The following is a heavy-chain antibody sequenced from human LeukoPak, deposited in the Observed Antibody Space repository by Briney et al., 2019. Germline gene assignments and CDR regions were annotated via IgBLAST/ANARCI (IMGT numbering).Heavy chain of an antibody. CDR1: GFTFKDYA. J-gene: IGHJ1*01. Sequence: HPGGSLRLSCAASGFTFKDYAMSWVRQAPGKGLEWVSAINGGGSFTCYADSVKGRFTISRDNSKDTLFLQMNSLRAEDTAVYYCAKRVAEYSSSWYLDLWGQGTVVTVSS. V-gene: IGHV3-23*01. CDR3: AKRVAEYSSSWYLDL. CDR2: INGGGSFT. D-gene: IGHD6-13*01.